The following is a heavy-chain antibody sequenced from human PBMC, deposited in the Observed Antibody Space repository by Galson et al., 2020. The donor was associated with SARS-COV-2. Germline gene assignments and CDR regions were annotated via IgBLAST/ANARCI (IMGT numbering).Heavy chain of an antibody. V-gene: IGHV4-59*01. J-gene: IGHJ4*02. CDR3: GRGFGES. CDR1: GGSISGYY. Sequence: SETLSLTCTVSGGSISGYYWSWIRQPPGKGLELIGYIFYSGSTNYNPSLKSRVTISVDTSKNQFSLRLSSVTAADTAVYYCGRGFGESWGQGTLVTVSS. CDR2: IFYSGST. D-gene: IGHD3-10*01.